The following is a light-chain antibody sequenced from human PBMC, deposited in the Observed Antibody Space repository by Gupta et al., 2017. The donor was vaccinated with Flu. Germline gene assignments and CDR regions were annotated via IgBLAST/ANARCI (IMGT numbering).Light chain of an antibody. CDR3: QQDYSTEWT. Sequence: AIRMTQSPSSFSASTGDRVTITCRASQGISSYLAWYQQKPGKAPKLLIYAASTLQSGVPSRFSGSGSGTDFTLTISCLQSEDFATYYCQQDYSTEWTFGQGTKVEIK. CDR1: QGISSY. V-gene: IGKV1-8*01. CDR2: AAS. J-gene: IGKJ1*01.